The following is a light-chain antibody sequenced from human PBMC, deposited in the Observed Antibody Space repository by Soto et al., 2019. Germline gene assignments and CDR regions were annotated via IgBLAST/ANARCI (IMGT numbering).Light chain of an antibody. CDR1: QSVTTK. CDR3: QQYENFPIT. J-gene: IGKJ5*01. V-gene: IGKV3D-15*01. CDR2: GAS. Sequence: EIVLTQSPGTLSHSPGERATLSCRASQSVTTKLAWYQHTPGQAPRLLIYGASTRATGIPARFSGSGSGTDFILTISSLQPEDIATYYCQQYENFPITFGQGTRLENK.